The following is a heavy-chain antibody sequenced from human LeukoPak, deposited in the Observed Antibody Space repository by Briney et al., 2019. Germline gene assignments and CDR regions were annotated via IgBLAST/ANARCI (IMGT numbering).Heavy chain of an antibody. CDR3: ARDSRYGYRGDFDY. CDR1: GYTFTGYY. V-gene: IGHV1-2*02. D-gene: IGHD5-18*01. Sequence: GASVKVSCKASGYTFTGYYMHWVRQAPGQGLEWMGWINPNSGGTNYAQKFQGRVTMTRDTSISTAYMELSRLRSDDTAVYYCARDSRYGYRGDFDYWGQGTLVTVSS. J-gene: IGHJ4*02. CDR2: INPNSGGT.